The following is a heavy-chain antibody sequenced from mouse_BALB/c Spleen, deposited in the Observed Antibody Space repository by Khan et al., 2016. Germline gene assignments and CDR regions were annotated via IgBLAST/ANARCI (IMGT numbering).Heavy chain of an antibody. CDR3: RRVYYGYAMDY. CDR1: GYTFTSHW. J-gene: IGHJ4*01. D-gene: IGHD1-1*01. V-gene: IGHV1-7*01. CDR2: INPSSGYT. Sequence: QVQLKESGAELAKPGASVKMSCKASGYTFTSHWMHWIKQRPGQGLEWIGYINPSSGYTDYSQKFKDKATLTADKSSSTAYMQLSSLTSEDSAIXYGRRVYYGYAMDYWGQGTPVTVSS.